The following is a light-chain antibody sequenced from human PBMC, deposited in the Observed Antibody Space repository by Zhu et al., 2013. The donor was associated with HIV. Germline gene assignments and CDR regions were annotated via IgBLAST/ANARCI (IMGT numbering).Light chain of an antibody. CDR1: SSDIGTYNY. V-gene: IGLV2-14*01. J-gene: IGLJ3*02. CDR2: DVS. Sequence: QSALTQPASVSGSPGQSITISCTGTSSDIGTYNYVSWYQQHPDKAPKVLIYDVSTRPSGLSNRFSGSKSGNTASLTISGLQAEDEADYYCTSQTRKTTLLVFGGGTKLTVL. CDR3: TSQTRKTTLLV.